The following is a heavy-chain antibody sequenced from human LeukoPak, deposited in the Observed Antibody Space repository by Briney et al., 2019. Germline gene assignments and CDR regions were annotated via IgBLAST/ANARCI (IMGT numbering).Heavy chain of an antibody. Sequence: KSGGSLRLSCAASGFTFSDYYMSWIRQAPGKGLEWVSYISSSGSTIYYADSVKGRFTISRDNAKNSLYLQMNSLRAEDTAVYYCARVAPNYDILTGYFDYWGQGTLVTVSS. D-gene: IGHD3-9*01. CDR2: ISSSGSTI. CDR1: GFTFSDYY. V-gene: IGHV3-11*04. J-gene: IGHJ4*02. CDR3: ARVAPNYDILTGYFDY.